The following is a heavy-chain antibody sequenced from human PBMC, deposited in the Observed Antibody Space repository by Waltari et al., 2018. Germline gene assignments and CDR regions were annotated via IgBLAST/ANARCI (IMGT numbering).Heavy chain of an antibody. CDR1: GYSISSGYY. D-gene: IGHD1-26*01. J-gene: IGHJ5*02. Sequence: QVQLQESGPGLVKPSETLSLTCAVSGYSISSGYYWGWIRQPPGKGLEWIGSIYHSGSTYYNPSLKSRVTISVDTSKNQFSLKLSSVTAADTAVYYCARKRWLQSVGDWFDPWGQGTLVTVSS. CDR3: ARKRWLQSVGDWFDP. V-gene: IGHV4-38-2*01. CDR2: IYHSGST.